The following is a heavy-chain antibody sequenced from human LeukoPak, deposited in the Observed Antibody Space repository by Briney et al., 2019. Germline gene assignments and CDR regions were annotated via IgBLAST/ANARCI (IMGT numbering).Heavy chain of an antibody. CDR3: AKDHGITMVRGELFY. CDR1: GFTFSSYG. CDR2: ISYDGSNK. Sequence: GRSLRLSCAASGFTFSSYGMHWVRQAPGKGLEWVAVISYDGSNKYYADSVKGRFTISRDNSKNTLYLQMNSLRAEDTAVYYCAKDHGITMVRGELFYWGQGTLVTVSS. J-gene: IGHJ4*02. D-gene: IGHD3-10*01. V-gene: IGHV3-30*18.